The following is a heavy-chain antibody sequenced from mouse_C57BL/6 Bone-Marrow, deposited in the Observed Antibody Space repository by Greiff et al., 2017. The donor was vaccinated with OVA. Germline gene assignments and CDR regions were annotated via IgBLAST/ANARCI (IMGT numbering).Heavy chain of an antibody. CDR2: IYYSGTI. CDR3: ARERSPGYFDV. CDR1: GISITTGNYR. Sequence: DVQLQESGPGLVKPSQTVFLTCTVTGISITTGNYRWSWIRQFPGNKLEWIGYIYYSGTITYNPSLTSRTTITRDTPKNQFFLEMNSLTAEDTATYYCARERSPGYFDVWGTGTTVTVSS. V-gene: IGHV3-5*01. J-gene: IGHJ1*03.